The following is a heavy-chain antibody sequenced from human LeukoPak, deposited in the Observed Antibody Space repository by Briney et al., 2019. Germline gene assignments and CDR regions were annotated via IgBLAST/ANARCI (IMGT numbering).Heavy chain of an antibody. CDR1: GYTLTELS. CDR3: ARGGSGYEGSFDY. CDR2: IIPILGIA. V-gene: IGHV1-69*04. J-gene: IGHJ4*02. D-gene: IGHD5-12*01. Sequence: SVKVSCKVSGYTLTELSMHWVRQAPGQGLEWMGRIIPILGIANYAQKFQGRVTITADKSTSTAYMELSSLRSEDTAVYYCARGGSGYEGSFDYWGQGTLVTVSS.